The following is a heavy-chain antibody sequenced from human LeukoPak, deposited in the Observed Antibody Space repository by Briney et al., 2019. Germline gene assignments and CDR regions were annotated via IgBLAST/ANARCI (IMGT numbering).Heavy chain of an antibody. CDR1: GGSFSSYG. V-gene: IGHV1-46*01. Sequence: ASVKVSCKASGGSFSSYGFSWVRQAPGQGLEWMGIINPSGGSTSYAQKFQGRVTMTRDTSTSTVYMELSSLRSEDTAVYYCARDTSSSGWSPFDYWGQGTLVTVSS. CDR3: ARDTSSSGWSPFDY. D-gene: IGHD6-19*01. J-gene: IGHJ4*02. CDR2: INPSGGST.